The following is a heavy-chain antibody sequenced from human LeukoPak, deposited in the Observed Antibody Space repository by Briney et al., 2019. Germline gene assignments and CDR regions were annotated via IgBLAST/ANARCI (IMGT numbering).Heavy chain of an antibody. D-gene: IGHD7-27*01. CDR2: INHRGST. V-gene: IGHV4-34*01. Sequence: SETLSLTCAVYGGSFSGYYWSWIRQPPGKGLEWIGEINHRGSTNYNPSLKSRVTISADTSKNQFSLKLTSVTVADTAVYFCARHPGASFDSWGQGNLVTVSS. CDR1: GGSFSGYY. J-gene: IGHJ4*02. CDR3: ARHPGASFDS.